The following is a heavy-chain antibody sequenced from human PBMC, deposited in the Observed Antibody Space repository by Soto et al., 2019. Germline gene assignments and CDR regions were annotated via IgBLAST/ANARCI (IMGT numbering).Heavy chain of an antibody. CDR1: GGTSSSYA. CDR2: IIPIFGTA. D-gene: IGHD2-15*01. Sequence: QVQLVQSGAEVKKPGSSVKVSCKAPGGTSSSYAISWVRQAPGQGLEGMGGIIPIFGTANYAQKFQGRVTITADESTSTGYMELSSLRSEDTAVYYCARSQGGSSSLDIYYYYYYGMDVWGQGTTVTVSS. J-gene: IGHJ6*02. CDR3: ARSQGGSSSLDIYYYYYYGMDV. V-gene: IGHV1-69*01.